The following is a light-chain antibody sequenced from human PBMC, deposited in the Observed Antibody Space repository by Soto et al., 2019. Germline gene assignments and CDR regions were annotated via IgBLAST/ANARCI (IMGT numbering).Light chain of an antibody. Sequence: EIVMTQSAATLSVSPWERATLSCRASQSVSSTLAWYQQKPVQAPRLLIYGASTRATGIPARFSGSGSGTEFTLTISSRQSEDFAVYYCQQYNNWPLTCGQGTRLESK. CDR3: QQYNNWPLT. CDR2: GAS. V-gene: IGKV3-15*01. CDR1: QSVSST. J-gene: IGKJ5*01.